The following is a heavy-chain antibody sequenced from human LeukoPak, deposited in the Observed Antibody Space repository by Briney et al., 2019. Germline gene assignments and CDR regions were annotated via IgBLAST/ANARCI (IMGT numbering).Heavy chain of an antibody. CDR2: ISGSGGST. Sequence: GGSLRLSCAASGFTFSSYAMSWLRQAPGKGLEWVSAISGSGGSTYYADSVKGRFTISRDNSKNTLYLQMNSLRAEDTAVYYCAKDGDCSGGSCYHTYYYGMDVWGQGTTVTVSS. V-gene: IGHV3-23*01. D-gene: IGHD2-15*01. CDR3: AKDGDCSGGSCYHTYYYGMDV. J-gene: IGHJ6*02. CDR1: GFTFSSYA.